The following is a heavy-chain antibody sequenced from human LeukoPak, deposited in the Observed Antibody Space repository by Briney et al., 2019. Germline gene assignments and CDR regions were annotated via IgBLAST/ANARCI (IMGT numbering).Heavy chain of an antibody. J-gene: IGHJ6*02. D-gene: IGHD4-23*01. CDR1: GYTFTSYD. Sequence: ASVKVSCKASGYTFTSYDINWVRQATGRGLEWMGWMNPNSGNTGYAQKFQGRVTMTRNTSISTAYMELSSLTSEDTAVYYCARAPGGKYYYYYGMDVWGQGTTVTVSS. V-gene: IGHV1-8*01. CDR3: ARAPGGKYYYYYGMDV. CDR2: MNPNSGNT.